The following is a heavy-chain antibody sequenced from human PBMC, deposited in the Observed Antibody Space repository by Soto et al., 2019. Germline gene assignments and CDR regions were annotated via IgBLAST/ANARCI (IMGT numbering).Heavy chain of an antibody. D-gene: IGHD6-6*01. CDR3: ARTRSFTLGFYYDGMDV. V-gene: IGHV5-51*01. CDR2: IYPGDSDT. CDR1: GYSFASYW. J-gene: IGHJ6*02. Sequence: PGESLKISCQGSGYSFASYWIGWVRQMPGKDLEWMGIIYPGDSDTRYSPSFQGQVTISADESLRTACLQWTSLKASDTALYYCARTRSFTLGFYYDGMDVWGQGTTVTVSS.